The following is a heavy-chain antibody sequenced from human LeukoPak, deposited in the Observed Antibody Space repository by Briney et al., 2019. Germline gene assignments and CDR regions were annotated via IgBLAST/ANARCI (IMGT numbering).Heavy chain of an antibody. CDR3: ARVESYWDWFDP. CDR1: GFTFSSYW. D-gene: IGHD3-10*01. CDR2: INSDGSST. Sequence: GGSLRLSCAASGFTFSSYWMHWVRQAPGKGRVWVSRINSDGSSTSYADSVKGRFTISRDNAKNTLYLQMNSLSAEDTAVYYCARVESYWDWFDPWGQGTLVTVSS. V-gene: IGHV3-74*01. J-gene: IGHJ5*02.